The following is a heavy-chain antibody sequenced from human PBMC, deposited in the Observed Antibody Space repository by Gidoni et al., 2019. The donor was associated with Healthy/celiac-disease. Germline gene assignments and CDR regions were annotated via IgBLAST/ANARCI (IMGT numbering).Heavy chain of an antibody. V-gene: IGHV4-39*01. Sequence: QLQLQESGPGLVTPSETLSLTCTVSGGSISSSSYYWGWIRQPPGKGLEWIGSIYYSGSTYYNPSLKSRVTISVDTSKNQFSLKLSSVTAADTAVYYCARQISSIAAPFDYWGQGTLVTVSS. CDR1: GGSISSSSYY. D-gene: IGHD6-6*01. J-gene: IGHJ4*02. CDR2: IYYSGST. CDR3: ARQISSIAAPFDY.